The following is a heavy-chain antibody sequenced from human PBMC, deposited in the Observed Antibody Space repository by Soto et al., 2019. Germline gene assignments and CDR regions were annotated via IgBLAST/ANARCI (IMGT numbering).Heavy chain of an antibody. V-gene: IGHV3-30-3*01. D-gene: IGHD5-18*01. CDR1: GFTFSSYA. CDR2: ISYDGSNK. J-gene: IGHJ2*01. CDR3: ARVHFWGTAMLPRYFDL. Sequence: PGGSLRLSCAASGFTFSSYAMHWVRQAPGKGLAWVAVISYDGSNKYYADSVKGRFTISRDNSKNTLYLQMNSLRAEDTAVYYCARVHFWGTAMLPRYFDLWGPGTLVTVSS.